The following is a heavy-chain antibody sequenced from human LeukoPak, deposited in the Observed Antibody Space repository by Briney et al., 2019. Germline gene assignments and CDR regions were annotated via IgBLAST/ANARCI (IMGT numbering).Heavy chain of an antibody. V-gene: IGHV1-69*10. D-gene: IGHD1-26*01. CDR1: GGTFSSYT. Sequence: SVKVSCKASGGTFSSYTISWMRQAPGQGLEWMGGTIPVLNIAQYAQKFQGRVTITADKSTSTAYMELSSLRSEDTAVYYCARDRGGSYYYYGMDVWGQGTTVTVSS. J-gene: IGHJ6*02. CDR2: TIPVLNIA. CDR3: ARDRGGSYYYYGMDV.